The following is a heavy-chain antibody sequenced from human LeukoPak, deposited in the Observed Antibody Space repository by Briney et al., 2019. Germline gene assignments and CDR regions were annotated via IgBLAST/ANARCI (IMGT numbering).Heavy chain of an antibody. CDR2: ISTNTGNP. V-gene: IGHV7-4-1*02. Sequence: GASVKVSCKASGYTFTTYTINWVRQAPGQGLEWMGWISTNTGNPTYAQGFTGRFVFSSDTSVSTAYLQISSLKAEDTAVYYCARGPGPVDYWGQGTLVTVSS. CDR1: GYTFTTYT. J-gene: IGHJ4*02. CDR3: ARGPGPVDY.